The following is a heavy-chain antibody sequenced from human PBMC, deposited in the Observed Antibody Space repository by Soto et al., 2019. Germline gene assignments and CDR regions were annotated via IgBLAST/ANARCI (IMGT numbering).Heavy chain of an antibody. V-gene: IGHV1-18*04. Sequence: ASVTVSCKASGYTFTSYGISWVRQAPGQGLEWMGWISAYNGNTNYAQKLQGRVTMTTDTSTSTAYMELRSLRSDDTAVYYCARGGSTGGELRYSGGADAFEIWGQGTRVTVSS. D-gene: IGHD3-9*01. CDR2: ISAYNGNT. CDR3: ARGGSTGGELRYSGGADAFEI. J-gene: IGHJ3*02. CDR1: GYTFTSYG.